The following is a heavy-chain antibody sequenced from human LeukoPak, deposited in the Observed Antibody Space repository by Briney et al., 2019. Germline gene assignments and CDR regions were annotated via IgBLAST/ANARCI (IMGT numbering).Heavy chain of an antibody. D-gene: IGHD1-26*01. J-gene: IGHJ4*02. CDR2: IYWDDDK. V-gene: IGHV2-5*02. CDR1: GFSLSTSGVG. CDR3: AHRISGSYYGY. Sequence: SGPTLFHPTPPLTLTCTFSGFSLSTSGVGVGWIRQPPGKALEWLALIYWDDDKRYTPSLKSRLTITKDTSKNQVVPTMTNMDPVDTATYYCAHRISGSYYGYWGQGTLVTVSS.